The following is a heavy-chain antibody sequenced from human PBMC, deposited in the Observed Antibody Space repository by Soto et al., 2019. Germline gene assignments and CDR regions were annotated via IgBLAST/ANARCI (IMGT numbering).Heavy chain of an antibody. D-gene: IGHD3-22*01. CDR1: GFTFSSYN. CDR2: ISSSGSSI. CDR3: ARNYYNIDY. Sequence: GGSLRLSCAASGFTFSSYNMNWIRQAPGKGLEWVSYISSSGSSIHYADSVKGRFTISRDNAKNSLYLQMNSLRAEDTAVYYCARNYYNIDYWGQGTLVTVSS. J-gene: IGHJ4*02. V-gene: IGHV3-48*04.